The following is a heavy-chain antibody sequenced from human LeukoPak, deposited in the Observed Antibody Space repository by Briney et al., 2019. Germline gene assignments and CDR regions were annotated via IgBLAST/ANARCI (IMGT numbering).Heavy chain of an antibody. CDR1: GGSISSYY. Sequence: PSETLSLTCTVSGGSISSYYWSWIRQPPGKGLEWIGYIYYSGSTNYNPSLKSRVTISVDTSKNQFSLKLSSVTAADTAVYYCARDLRFSVWGQGTLVTVSS. CDR2: IYYSGST. CDR3: ARDLRFSV. J-gene: IGHJ4*02. V-gene: IGHV4-59*01.